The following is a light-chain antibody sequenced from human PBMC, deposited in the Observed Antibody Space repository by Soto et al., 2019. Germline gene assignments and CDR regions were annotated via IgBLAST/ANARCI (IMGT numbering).Light chain of an antibody. Sequence: DIHMTQTPSSLSASVGDRLTITCRASQGISTYLNWYQQKPGKAPKRLIYAATSLQSGVPSRFSGSGSGTEFTLTISSLQPEDFATYYCLQHDSYPWTFGQGTKVDI. J-gene: IGKJ1*01. CDR2: AAT. V-gene: IGKV1-17*01. CDR1: QGISTY. CDR3: LQHDSYPWT.